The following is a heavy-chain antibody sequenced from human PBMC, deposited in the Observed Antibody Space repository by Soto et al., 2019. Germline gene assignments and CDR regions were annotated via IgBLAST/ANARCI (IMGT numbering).Heavy chain of an antibody. CDR3: ALHYGSGSNYYYYGMDV. CDR1: GGTFSSYA. Sequence: QVQLVQSGAEVKKPGSSVKVSCKASGGTFSSYAISWVRQAPGQGLEWMGGIIPIFGTADYAQKFQGRVTIPAAXSXSXXYMELSSLRSEDTAVYYCALHYGSGSNYYYYGMDVWGQGTTVTVSS. CDR2: IIPIFGTA. V-gene: IGHV1-69*12. J-gene: IGHJ6*02. D-gene: IGHD3-10*01.